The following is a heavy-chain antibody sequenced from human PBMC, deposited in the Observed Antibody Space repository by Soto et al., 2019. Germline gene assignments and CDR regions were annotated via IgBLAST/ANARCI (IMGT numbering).Heavy chain of an antibody. V-gene: IGHV4-59*01. J-gene: IGHJ4*02. Sequence: PSETLSLTCTVSGASINSYYWSWIRQPPGKGLEWIGSFYNSGSTNYNPSLKSRVTISVDTSKNQFSLNMNSLIAADTAVYYCASTQKWLAFDFWGLGTLVTVSS. CDR3: ASTQKWLAFDF. CDR2: FYNSGST. CDR1: GASINSYY. D-gene: IGHD6-19*01.